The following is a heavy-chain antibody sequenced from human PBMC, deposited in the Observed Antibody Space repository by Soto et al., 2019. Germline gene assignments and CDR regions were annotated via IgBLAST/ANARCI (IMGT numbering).Heavy chain of an antibody. D-gene: IGHD6-19*01. CDR1: GGTFSSYA. J-gene: IGHJ3*02. CDR2: IIPIFGTA. Sequence: QVQLVQSGAEVKKPGSSVKVSCKASGGTFSSYAISWVRQAPGQGLEWMGGIIPIFGTANYAQKFQGRVTITADESTSTAYMELSSLRSEDTAVYYCARSRIAVAGTNGSGAFDIWGQGTMVTVSS. V-gene: IGHV1-69*01. CDR3: ARSRIAVAGTNGSGAFDI.